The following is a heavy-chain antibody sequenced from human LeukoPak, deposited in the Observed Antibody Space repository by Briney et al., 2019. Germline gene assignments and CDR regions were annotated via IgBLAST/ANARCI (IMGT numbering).Heavy chain of an antibody. D-gene: IGHD3-16*01. CDR2: ISGSSGTI. V-gene: IGHV3-48*01. Sequence: PGGSLRLSCAASGFNFSDFSMNWVRQAPGKGLEWVSYISGSSGTIYYADSVKGRFTISRDNAKNSLYLQMNSLRAEDTAVYYCARRSEFGVLYYMDIWGKGTTVTVSS. CDR3: ARRSEFGVLYYMDI. J-gene: IGHJ6*03. CDR1: GFNFSDFS.